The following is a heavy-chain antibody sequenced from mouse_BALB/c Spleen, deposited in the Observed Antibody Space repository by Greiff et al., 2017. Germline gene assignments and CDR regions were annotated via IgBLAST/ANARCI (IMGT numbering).Heavy chain of an antibody. D-gene: IGHD1-1*01. Sequence: EVHLVESGGGLVQPGGSRKLSCAASGFTFSSFGMHWVRQAPEQGLEWVAYISSGSSTIYYADTVKGRFTISRDNPKNTLFLQMTSLRSEDTAMYYCARGITTVVGHYYAMDYWGQGTSVTVSS. CDR1: GFTFSSFG. J-gene: IGHJ4*01. V-gene: IGHV5-17*02. CDR3: ARGITTVVGHYYAMDY. CDR2: ISSGSSTI.